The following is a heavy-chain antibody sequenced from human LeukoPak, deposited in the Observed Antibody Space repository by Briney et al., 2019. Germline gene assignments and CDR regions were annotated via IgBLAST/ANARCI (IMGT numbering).Heavy chain of an antibody. CDR2: IRSKAYGGTT. CDR1: GFTFGDYA. CDR3: TRDQAQIVVVPAASRWDYYYYMDV. Sequence: HPGGSLRLSCTASGFTFGDYAMSWFRQAPGKGLEWVGFIRSKAYGGTTEYAASVNGRFTISRDDSKSIAYLQMNSLKTEDTAVYYCTRDQAQIVVVPAASRWDYYYYMDVWGKGTTVTVSS. D-gene: IGHD2-2*01. V-gene: IGHV3-49*03. J-gene: IGHJ6*03.